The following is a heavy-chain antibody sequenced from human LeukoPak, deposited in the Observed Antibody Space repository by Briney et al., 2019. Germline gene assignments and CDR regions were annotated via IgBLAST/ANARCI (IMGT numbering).Heavy chain of an antibody. J-gene: IGHJ4*02. V-gene: IGHV3-21*01. D-gene: IGHD2-2*01. Sequence: GGSLRLSCAASGFTFSSCGLSWVRQAPGKGLEWVSSISSSSSYIYYADSVKGRFTISRDNSKNTLYLQMNSLRAEDTAVYYCAKDLQTWYCSSTSCYGPFDYWGQGTLVTVSS. CDR3: AKDLQTWYCSSTSCYGPFDY. CDR2: ISSSSSYI. CDR1: GFTFSSCG.